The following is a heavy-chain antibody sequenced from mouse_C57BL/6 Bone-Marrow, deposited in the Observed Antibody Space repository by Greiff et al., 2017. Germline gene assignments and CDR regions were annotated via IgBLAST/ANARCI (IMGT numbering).Heavy chain of an antibody. D-gene: IGHD1-1*01. V-gene: IGHV5-4*01. CDR1: GFTFRSYA. J-gene: IGHJ3*01. Sequence: EVQVVESGGGLVKPGGSLKLSCAASGFTFRSYAMSWVSQTPEKRLEWVATISDGGSYTYYPDNVKGRFTISRDNAKNNLYLQMSQLKSEDTAMYDCARDPDYERWCADWGQGTLVTVSA. CDR3: ARDPDYERWCAD. CDR2: ISDGGSYT.